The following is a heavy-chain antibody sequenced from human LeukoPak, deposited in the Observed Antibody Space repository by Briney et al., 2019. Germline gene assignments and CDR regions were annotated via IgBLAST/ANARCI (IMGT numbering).Heavy chain of an antibody. Sequence: ASVTVSCKASGYTFTSYYMHWVRQAPGQGLDWMGIINPSGGSTSHAQKFQGRVTMTRDTSTSTVYMELSGLRSEDTAVYYCARGIYNTYLDYWGQGTLVTVSS. CDR3: ARGIYNTYLDY. V-gene: IGHV1-46*01. J-gene: IGHJ4*02. CDR2: INPSGGST. D-gene: IGHD1-1*01. CDR1: GYTFTSYY.